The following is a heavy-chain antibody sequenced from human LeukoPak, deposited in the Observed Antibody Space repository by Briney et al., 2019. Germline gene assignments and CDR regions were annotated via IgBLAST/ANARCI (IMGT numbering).Heavy chain of an antibody. J-gene: IGHJ4*02. CDR2: INPNSGGT. CDR1: GYTFTSYY. D-gene: IGHD1-26*01. Sequence: ASVKVSCKASGYTFTSYYMHWVRQAPGQGLEWMRGINPNSGGTNYAQKFQGRVTMTRDTSISTAYMELSRLRSDDTAVYYCARDSLGGSYGGYYFDYWGQGTLVTVSS. CDR3: ARDSLGGSYGGYYFDY. V-gene: IGHV1-2*02.